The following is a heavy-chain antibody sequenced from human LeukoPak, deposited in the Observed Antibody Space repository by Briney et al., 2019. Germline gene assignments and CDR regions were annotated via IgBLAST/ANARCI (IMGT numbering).Heavy chain of an antibody. V-gene: IGHV3-30*04. CDR2: ISFDGSNK. CDR1: GFTFSSYA. Sequence: GGSLRLSCAASGFTFSSYAMHWVRQAPGKGLEWVAIISFDGSNKYYADSVKGRFTTSRDNSKNRLYLQMNSLRAEDTAVYYCARDSSSITLVRGVIITREFDYWGQGTLVTVSS. D-gene: IGHD3-10*01. J-gene: IGHJ4*02. CDR3: ARDSSSITLVRGVIITREFDY.